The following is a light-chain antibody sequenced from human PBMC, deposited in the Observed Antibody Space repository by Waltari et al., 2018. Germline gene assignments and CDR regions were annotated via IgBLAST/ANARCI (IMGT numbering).Light chain of an antibody. J-gene: IGKJ4*02. CDR1: RHIRSY. CDR3: QQYDNRPLT. CDR2: DAS. V-gene: IGKV1-33*01. Sequence: RPHPPSPVSPSDGDRATTTSQASRHIRSYLNWYQQKPGKAPKLLLYDASILERGVPSRFSGSGSGTDFTFSISSLQPEDIATYYCQQYDNRPLTFGGGTKVEIK.